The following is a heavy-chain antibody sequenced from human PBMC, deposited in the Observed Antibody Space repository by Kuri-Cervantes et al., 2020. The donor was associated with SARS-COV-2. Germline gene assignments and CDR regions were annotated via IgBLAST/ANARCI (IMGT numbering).Heavy chain of an antibody. Sequence: ASVKVSCKASGYTFTSNGISWVRQAPGKGLEWMGGFDPGDGETIYEQKFQGRVTMTEDTSTDTAYMELSSLRSEDTAVYYRATAPKSRGYYYAPFYFDYWGQGTLVTVSS. D-gene: IGHD3-22*01. CDR2: FDPGDGET. V-gene: IGHV1-24*01. J-gene: IGHJ4*02. CDR3: ATAPKSRGYYYAPFYFDY. CDR1: GYTFTSNG.